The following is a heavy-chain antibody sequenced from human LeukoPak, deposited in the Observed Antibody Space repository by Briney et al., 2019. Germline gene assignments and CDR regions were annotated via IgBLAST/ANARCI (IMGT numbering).Heavy chain of an antibody. Sequence: EASVKVSCKASGYTFTSYDINWVRQATGQGREWMGWMNPNSGNTGYAQKFQGRVTMTRNTSISTAYMELSSLRSEDTAVYYCARDCSGGSCYTNYFDYWGQGTLVTVSS. D-gene: IGHD2-15*01. CDR2: MNPNSGNT. CDR3: ARDCSGGSCYTNYFDY. V-gene: IGHV1-8*01. J-gene: IGHJ4*02. CDR1: GYTFTSYD.